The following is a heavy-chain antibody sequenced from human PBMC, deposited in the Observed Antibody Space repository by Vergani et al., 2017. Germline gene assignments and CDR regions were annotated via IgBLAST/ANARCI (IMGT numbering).Heavy chain of an antibody. CDR1: GFTFTAHG. D-gene: IGHD3-22*01. V-gene: IGHV3-69-1*02. CDR3: ARKKYYDSKDYYQVEPFDY. J-gene: IGHJ4*02. CDR2: IDRNYGV. Sequence: EVQLLESGGGSAQPGESLRLSCVASGFTFTAHGLNWVRQAPGKGLEWVSGIDRNYGVKNGNSFEGRFSISRDNAKKAVFLQMNSLRAEDTAIYYCARKKYYDSKDYYQVEPFDYWGQGTLVTVSS.